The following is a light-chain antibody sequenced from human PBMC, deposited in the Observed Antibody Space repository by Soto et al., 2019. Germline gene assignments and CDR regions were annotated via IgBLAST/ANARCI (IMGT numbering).Light chain of an antibody. CDR3: QQRSNWPLT. V-gene: IGKV3-11*01. CDR1: QSVSSK. Sequence: EIVLTQSPATLSLSPGERATLSCRASQSVSSKLAWYQQKPGQAPRLLIYDASNRATGIPARFSGSGSGTDFTLTISSLEAEDIGVYYCQQRSNWPLTFGGGTKVEIK. CDR2: DAS. J-gene: IGKJ4*01.